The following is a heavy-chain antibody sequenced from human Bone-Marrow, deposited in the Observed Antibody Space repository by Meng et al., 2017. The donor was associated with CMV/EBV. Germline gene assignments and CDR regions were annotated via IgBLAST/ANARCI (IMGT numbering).Heavy chain of an antibody. J-gene: IGHJ6*02. V-gene: IGHV3-74*01. D-gene: IGHD6-13*01. CDR1: GFTFSSYW. CDR3: ARVQQLVLGVYYYGMDV. CDR2: INSDGSST. Sequence: GGSLRLSCAASGFTFSSYWMHWVRQAPGKGLVWVSRINSDGSSTSYADSVKGRFTISRDNAKNTLYLQMNSLRAEDTAVYYCARVQQLVLGVYYYGMDVWGRGTTVTVSS.